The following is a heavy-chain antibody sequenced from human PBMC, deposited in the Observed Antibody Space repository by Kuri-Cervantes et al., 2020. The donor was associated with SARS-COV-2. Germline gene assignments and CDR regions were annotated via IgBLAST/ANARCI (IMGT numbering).Heavy chain of an antibody. CDR2: INWNGGST. J-gene: IGHJ4*02. D-gene: IGHD3-22*01. CDR3: ARGWRYYDSSGCYYYFDY. CDR1: GFTFDDYG. Sequence: GGSLRLSCAASGFTFDDYGMSWVRQAPGKGLEWVSGINWNGGSTGYADSVKGRLTISRDNAKNSLYLQMNSLRAEDTALYYCARGWRYYDSSGCYYYFDYWGQGTLVTVSS. V-gene: IGHV3-20*04.